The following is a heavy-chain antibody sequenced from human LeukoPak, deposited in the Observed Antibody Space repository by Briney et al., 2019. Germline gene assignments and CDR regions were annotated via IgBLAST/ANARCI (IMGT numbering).Heavy chain of an antibody. CDR1: GYTFTGYY. D-gene: IGHD4-11*01. J-gene: IGHJ5*02. CDR2: INPNSGGT. Sequence: GASVKVSCKASGYTFTGYYMHWVRQAPGQGLEWMGWINPNSGGTNYAQKLQGRVTMTTDTSTSTAYMELRSLRSDDTAVYYCARDPQGYSVWCDPWGQGTLVTVSS. CDR3: ARDPQGYSVWCDP. V-gene: IGHV1-2*02.